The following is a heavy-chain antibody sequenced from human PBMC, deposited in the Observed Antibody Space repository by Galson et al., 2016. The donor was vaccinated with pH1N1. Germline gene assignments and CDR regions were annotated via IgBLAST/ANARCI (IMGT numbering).Heavy chain of an antibody. CDR3: ARSAAMNVDY. V-gene: IGHV4-34*01. CDR2: INHSGST. Sequence: LSLTCAVYGVSFSGYYWSWIRQPPGKGLEWIGEINHSGSTNYNSSLKSRVTISVDTSKNQFSLKLSSVTAADTAVYYCARSAAMNVDYWGQGTLVTVSS. J-gene: IGHJ4*02. CDR1: GVSFSGYY. D-gene: IGHD6-25*01.